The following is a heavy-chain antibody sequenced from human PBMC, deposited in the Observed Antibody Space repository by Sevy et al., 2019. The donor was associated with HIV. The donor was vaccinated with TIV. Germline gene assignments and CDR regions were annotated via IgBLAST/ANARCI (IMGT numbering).Heavy chain of an antibody. CDR1: GFDFGKYA. Sequence: GGSLRLSCAASGFDFGKYAISWVRQSPGKGLEWISVISGSGDGIKYADSVKGRCTISSDSSKNRHFLQMNSLRVEETAVYYGASSRRGAYYDSSVTFHPADSWGQGTLVTVSS. V-gene: IGHV3-23*01. J-gene: IGHJ5*01. CDR3: ASSRRGAYYDSSVTFHPADS. CDR2: ISGSGDGI. D-gene: IGHD3-22*01.